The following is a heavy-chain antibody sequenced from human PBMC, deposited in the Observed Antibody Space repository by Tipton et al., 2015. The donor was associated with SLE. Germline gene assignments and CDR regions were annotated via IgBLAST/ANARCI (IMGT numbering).Heavy chain of an antibody. D-gene: IGHD1-26*01. V-gene: IGHV4-39*01. CDR3: AKQRVWDRAFDF. J-gene: IGHJ3*01. Sequence: TLSLTCTVSGGSISSSSYYWGWIRQPPGKGLEWIGNIYYSGYTYYNPSLKSRVTISVDTSKNQFSLKLSSVTAADTAVYYCAKQRVWDRAFDFWGQGTLAAVSS. CDR2: IYYSGYT. CDR1: GGSISSSSYY.